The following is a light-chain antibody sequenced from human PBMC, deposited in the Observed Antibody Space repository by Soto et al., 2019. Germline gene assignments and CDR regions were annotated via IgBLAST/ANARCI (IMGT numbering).Light chain of an antibody. V-gene: IGLV1-47*01. CDR1: SSNIGSHY. CDR2: RST. Sequence: QAVVTQPPSASGTPGQRVTISCSGSSSNIGSHYVYWYQQLPGTAPKLLIYRSTQRPSGVPDRFSGSKSGTSASLAISGLRSGDEADYSCAVWDDTLSGWVFGGGTKLTVL. CDR3: AVWDDTLSGWV. J-gene: IGLJ3*02.